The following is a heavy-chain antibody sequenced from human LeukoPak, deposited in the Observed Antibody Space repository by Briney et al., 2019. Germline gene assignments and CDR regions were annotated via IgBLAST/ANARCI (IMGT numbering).Heavy chain of an antibody. J-gene: IGHJ4*02. CDR3: ARGISGYDALDY. D-gene: IGHD5-12*01. Sequence: GRSLRLSCAASGFTFDDYAMHWVRQAPGKGLEWVSGISWNSGSIGYADSVKGRFTISRDNAKNSLYLQMNSLRAEDTALYYCARGISGYDALDYWGQGTLVTVSS. V-gene: IGHV3-9*01. CDR2: ISWNSGSI. CDR1: GFTFDDYA.